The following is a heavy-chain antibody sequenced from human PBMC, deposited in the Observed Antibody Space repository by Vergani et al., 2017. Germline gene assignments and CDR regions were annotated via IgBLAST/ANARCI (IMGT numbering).Heavy chain of an antibody. D-gene: IGHD3-10*01. V-gene: IGHV3-20*04. CDR3: ASESWWFGELLRYYYYMDV. Sequence: EVQLVESGGGVVRPGGSLRLPCAASGFPFDVYGMSWVSCINWNGGSTGYADSVKSRFPISRDNAKNSLYLQMNSLRAEDTALYYCASESWWFGELLRYYYYMDVWGKGTTVTVSS. CDR2: INWNGGST. CDR1: GFPFDVYG. J-gene: IGHJ6*03.